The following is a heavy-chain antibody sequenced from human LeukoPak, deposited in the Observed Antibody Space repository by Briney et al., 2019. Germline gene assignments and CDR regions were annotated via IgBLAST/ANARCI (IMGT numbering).Heavy chain of an antibody. D-gene: IGHD3-10*01. J-gene: IGHJ4*02. CDR3: ARLTRFYGSGSNSYYFDY. V-gene: IGHV3-72*01. CDR1: GFTFSSYT. CDR2: TRNKAKSYTT. Sequence: GGSLRLSCAASGFTFSSYTMNWVRQAPGRGLEWVGRTRNKAKSYTTEYAASVKGRFTISRDDSKNSLYLQMNSLKTEDTAVYYCARLTRFYGSGSNSYYFDYWGQGTLVTVSS.